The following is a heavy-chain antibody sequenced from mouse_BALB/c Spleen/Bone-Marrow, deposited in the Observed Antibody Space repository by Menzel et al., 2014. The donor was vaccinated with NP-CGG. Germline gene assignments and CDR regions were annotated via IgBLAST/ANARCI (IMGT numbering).Heavy chain of an antibody. CDR3: ANDWFAY. V-gene: IGHV14-3*02. CDR2: IDPANGNT. D-gene: IGHD2-3*01. J-gene: IGHJ3*01. CDR1: GFNIKDTY. Sequence: DVQLQESGAELVKPGASVKLSCTASGFNIKDTYTHWVKQRPEQGLEWIGRIDPANGNTKYDPKFQGKATITADTSSNTAHLHLSSLTSEDTAVYYCANDWFAYWGQGTLVTVSA.